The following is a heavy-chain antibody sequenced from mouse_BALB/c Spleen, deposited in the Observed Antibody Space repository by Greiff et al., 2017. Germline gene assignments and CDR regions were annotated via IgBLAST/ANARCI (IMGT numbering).Heavy chain of an antibody. D-gene: IGHD2-1*01. CDR2: ISSGGSYT. Sequence: EVMLVESGGGLVKPGGSLKLSCAASGFTFSSYAMSWVRQSPEKRLEWVAEISSGGSYTYYPDTVTGRFTISRDNAKNTLYLEMSSLRSEDTAMYYCARDYYGNSYYAMDYWGQGTSVTVSS. CDR1: GFTFSSYA. CDR3: ARDYYGNSYYAMDY. V-gene: IGHV5-9-4*01. J-gene: IGHJ4*01.